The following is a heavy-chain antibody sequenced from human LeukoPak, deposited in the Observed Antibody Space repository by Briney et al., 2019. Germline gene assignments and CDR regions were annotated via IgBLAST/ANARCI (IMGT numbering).Heavy chain of an antibody. J-gene: IGHJ5*02. Sequence: SETLSLTCTASGGSISSYYWSWIRQPAGKGLEWIGRIYTSGSTNYNPSLKSRVTISVDTSKNQFSLKLSSVTAADTAVYYCARERKYSGYVVYWFDPWGQGTLVTVSS. CDR1: GGSISSYY. CDR3: ARERKYSGYVVYWFDP. D-gene: IGHD5-12*01. CDR2: IYTSGST. V-gene: IGHV4-4*07.